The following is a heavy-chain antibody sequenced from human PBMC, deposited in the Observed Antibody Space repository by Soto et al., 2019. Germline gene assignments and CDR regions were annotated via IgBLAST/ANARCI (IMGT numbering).Heavy chain of an antibody. CDR3: ARDGENWNDFDY. D-gene: IGHD1-1*01. CDR2: IKEDGSKK. V-gene: IGHV3-7*01. J-gene: IGHJ4*02. CDR1: GFTFRTYW. Sequence: EVQLVESGGGLVQPGGSLSLSCAASGFTFRTYWMNWVRQAPGKGLEWVANIKEDGSKKNFVDSVKGRFTISRDNAKNLLYLQMNSLRTEDTAVYYCARDGENWNDFDYWGQGTLVTVPS.